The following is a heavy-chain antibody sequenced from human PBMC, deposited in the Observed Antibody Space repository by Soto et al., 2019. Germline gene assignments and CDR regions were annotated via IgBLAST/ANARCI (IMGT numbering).Heavy chain of an antibody. V-gene: IGHV4-39*01. CDR2: AYFSGGNT. D-gene: IGHD6-25*01. CDR3: AYGSSSAWIDY. CDR1: GDSMRGYHFY. J-gene: IGHJ4*02. Sequence: PSETLSLTCSVSGDSMRGYHFYWGWIRQAPGKGLEWIGSAYFSGGNTYYSPSLKSRVSISVDASKNEFSLRLTSLTAADTAVYFCAYGSSSAWIDYWGQGTLVTVSS.